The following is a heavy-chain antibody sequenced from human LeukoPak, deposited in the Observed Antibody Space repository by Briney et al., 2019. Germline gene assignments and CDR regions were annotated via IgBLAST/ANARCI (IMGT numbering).Heavy chain of an antibody. V-gene: IGHV1-69*04. CDR1: GYTFTSYA. CDR2: IIPILGIA. Sequence: GASVKVSCKASGYTFTSYAISWVRQAPGQGLEWMGRIIPILGIANYAQKFQGRVTITADKSTSTAYMELSSLRSEDTAVYYCARDRNYGDYRSVLDYWGQGTLVTVSS. J-gene: IGHJ4*02. D-gene: IGHD4-17*01. CDR3: ARDRNYGDYRSVLDY.